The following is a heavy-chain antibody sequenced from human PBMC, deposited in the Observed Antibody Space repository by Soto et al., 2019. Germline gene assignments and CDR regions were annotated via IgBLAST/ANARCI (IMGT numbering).Heavy chain of an antibody. CDR1: GGTFSSYA. J-gene: IGHJ6*02. D-gene: IGHD2-21*02. Sequence: SVKVSCKASGGTFSSYAISWVRQAPGQGLEWMGGIIPIFGTANYAQKFQGRVTITADESTSTAYMELSSLRSEDTAVYYCARGRGAYCGGDCYSYYYDGMDVWGQGTTVTVSS. V-gene: IGHV1-69*13. CDR3: ARGRGAYCGGDCYSYYYDGMDV. CDR2: IIPIFGTA.